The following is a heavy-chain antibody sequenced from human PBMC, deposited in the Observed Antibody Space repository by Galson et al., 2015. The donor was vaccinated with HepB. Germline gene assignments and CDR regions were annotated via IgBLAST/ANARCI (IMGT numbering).Heavy chain of an antibody. D-gene: IGHD3-9*01. J-gene: IGHJ6*02. V-gene: IGHV3-21*01. CDR2: ISSSSSYI. CDR1: GFTFSSYS. CDR3: ARVTPYYDISYGMDV. Sequence: SLRLSCAASGFTFSSYSMNWVRQAPGKGLEWVSSISSSSSYIYYADSVKGRFTISRDNAKNSLYLQMNSLRAEDTAVYYCARVTPYYDISYGMDVWGQGTTVTVSS.